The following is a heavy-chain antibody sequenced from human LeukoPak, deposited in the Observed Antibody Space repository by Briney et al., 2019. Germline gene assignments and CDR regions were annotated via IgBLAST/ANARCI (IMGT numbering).Heavy chain of an antibody. D-gene: IGHD3-22*01. V-gene: IGHV4-39*07. CDR1: GGSISSSRDY. CDR2: IYYSGST. CDR3: ARDLLDWDDSSGDLYAFDI. J-gene: IGHJ3*02. Sequence: SETLSLTCTVSGGSISSSRDYWAWIRQPPGKGLEWIANIYYSGSTYYNPSLKSRVTISVDTSKNQFSLKLSSVTAADTAVYYCARDLLDWDDSSGDLYAFDIWGQGTMVTVSS.